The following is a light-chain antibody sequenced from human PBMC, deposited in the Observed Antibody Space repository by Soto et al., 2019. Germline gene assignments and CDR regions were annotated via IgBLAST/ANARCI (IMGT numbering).Light chain of an antibody. CDR3: QQRSNWPPALT. J-gene: IGKJ4*01. Sequence: EIVLTQSPATLSLSPGERATLSCRASQSVSSYLAWYQQRPGQAPRLLIYDASNRATGIPARFSGSGSGTDFTVTISSLELEHFAVYYCQQRSNWPPALTFGGGTKVEIK. CDR2: DAS. CDR1: QSVSSY. V-gene: IGKV3-11*01.